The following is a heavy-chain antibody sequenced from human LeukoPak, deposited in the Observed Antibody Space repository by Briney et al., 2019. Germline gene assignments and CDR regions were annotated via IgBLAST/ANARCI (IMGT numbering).Heavy chain of an antibody. CDR3: AKNSAEVLYYDFWSGSFDY. Sequence: PGGSLRLSCAASGFTFSSYWMHWVRQAPGKGLVWVSRINSDGSSTSYADSVKGRFTISRDNAKNTLYLQMNSLRAEDTAVYYCAKNSAEVLYYDFWSGSFDYWGQGTLVTVSS. V-gene: IGHV3-74*01. D-gene: IGHD3-3*01. CDR2: INSDGSST. J-gene: IGHJ4*02. CDR1: GFTFSSYW.